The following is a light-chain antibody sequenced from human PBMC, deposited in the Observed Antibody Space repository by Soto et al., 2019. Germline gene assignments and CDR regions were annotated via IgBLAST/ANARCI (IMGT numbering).Light chain of an antibody. CDR2: AIS. J-gene: IGLJ3*02. Sequence: QSALTQPASVSGSHGQSITIYCTGTSSDVGGYNYVSWYQHHPGKAPRLMTYAISNRPSGVSSRFSGSKSGNTASLTISGLQAEDEADYYCSSYTSSSTWVLGGGTKLTV. V-gene: IGLV2-14*01. CDR1: SSDVGGYNY. CDR3: SSYTSSSTWV.